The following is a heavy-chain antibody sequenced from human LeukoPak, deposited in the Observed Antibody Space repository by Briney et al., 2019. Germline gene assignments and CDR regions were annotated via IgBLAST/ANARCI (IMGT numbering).Heavy chain of an antibody. V-gene: IGHV3-43*02. Sequence: GGSLRLSCAASGFTFEDYAMHGVRQAPGKGLEWVSLISGDGGSTYYADSVKVRFTISRDNSKNSLYLQMNSLRTEDTALYYCAKDMYSSFDYWGQGTLVTVSS. CDR3: AKDMYSSFDY. D-gene: IGHD2-15*01. J-gene: IGHJ4*02. CDR1: GFTFEDYA. CDR2: ISGDGGST.